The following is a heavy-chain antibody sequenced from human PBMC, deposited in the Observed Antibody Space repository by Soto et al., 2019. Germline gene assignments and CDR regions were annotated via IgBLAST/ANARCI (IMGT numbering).Heavy chain of an antibody. V-gene: IGHV3-49*04. D-gene: IGHD6-6*01. J-gene: IGHJ4*02. CDR2: IRGKAYGGTT. CDR3: TRVLPPGLVAYRDY. CDR1: GFTFGDYA. Sequence: GGSLRLSCTASGFTFGDYAMSWVRQAPGKGLEWVGFIRGKAYGGTTEYAASVKGRFTISRDDSKSIAYLQMNSLKTEDTAVYYCTRVLPPGLVAYRDYWGQGTLVTVSS.